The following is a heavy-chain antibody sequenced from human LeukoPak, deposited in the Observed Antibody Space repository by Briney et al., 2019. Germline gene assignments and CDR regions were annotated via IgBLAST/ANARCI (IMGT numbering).Heavy chain of an antibody. D-gene: IGHD3-10*01. CDR2: IYYSGNT. Sequence: PWETLSLTCTVSGGSISSSSYYWGWLRQPRGRGVGWIGSIYYSGNTYYNTSLKSRVTISVDTSKNQFSLKLGSVTAADTAVYYCTVVRGAFNWFDHWGQGTLVTVSS. J-gene: IGHJ5*02. V-gene: IGHV4-39*07. CDR1: GGSISSSSYY. CDR3: TVVRGAFNWFDH.